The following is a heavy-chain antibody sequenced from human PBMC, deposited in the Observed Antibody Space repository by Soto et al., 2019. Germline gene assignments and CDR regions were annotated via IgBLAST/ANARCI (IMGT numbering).Heavy chain of an antibody. V-gene: IGHV1-18*01. D-gene: IGHD6-19*01. J-gene: IGHJ3*02. CDR2: ISAYNGNT. CDR3: ARGMAVAGHDAFDI. CDR1: GYTFTSYG. Sequence: ASVKVSCKASGYTFTSYGISWVRQAPGQGLEWKGWISAYNGNTNYAQKLQGRVTMTTDTSTSTAYMELRSLRSDDTAVYYCARGMAVAGHDAFDIWGQGTMVTVSS.